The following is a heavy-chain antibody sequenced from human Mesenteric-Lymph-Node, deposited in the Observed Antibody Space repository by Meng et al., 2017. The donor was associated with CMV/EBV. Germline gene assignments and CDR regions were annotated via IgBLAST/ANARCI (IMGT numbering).Heavy chain of an antibody. CDR3: AHSSGIAAAGPFYFDY. D-gene: IGHD6-13*01. V-gene: IGHV2-5*02. J-gene: IGHJ4*02. CDR2: IYWDDDK. Sequence: QITLKDSGPTLVKPTQTLTLTGTFSGFSLSTSGVGVGWIRQPPGKALEWLALIYWDDDKRYSPSLKSRLTITKDTSKNQVVLTMTNMDPVDTATYYCAHSSGIAAAGPFYFDYWGQGTLVTVSS. CDR1: GFSLSTSGVG.